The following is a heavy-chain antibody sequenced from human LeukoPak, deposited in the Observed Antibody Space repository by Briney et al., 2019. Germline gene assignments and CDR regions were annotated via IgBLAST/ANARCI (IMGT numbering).Heavy chain of an antibody. V-gene: IGHV3-9*03. CDR1: GFSFDDYA. CDR3: AKDAYSASPRGYYMDV. D-gene: IGHD6-13*01. CDR2: ISSNSGSM. J-gene: IGHJ6*03. Sequence: SLRLSCAASGFSFDDYAMHWVRQVPGKGLEWVSGISSNSGSMGYADSVKGRFTISRDNAKNSLYLQMNSLRAEDMGLYYCAKDAYSASPRGYYMDVWGKGTTVTVSS.